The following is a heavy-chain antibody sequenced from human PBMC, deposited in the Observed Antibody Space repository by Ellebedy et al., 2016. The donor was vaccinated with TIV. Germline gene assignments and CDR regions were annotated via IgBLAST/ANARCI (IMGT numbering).Heavy chain of an antibody. CDR1: GFTFSNAW. D-gene: IGHD3-10*01. CDR2: IKSKTDGGTT. Sequence: GESLKISCAASGFTFSNAWMNWVRQAPGKGLEWVAHIKSKTDGGTTDYAAPVEGRFTISRDDSKNTLYLQMNSLKTEDTAVYYCATTMTRAGSWGQGTLVTVSS. CDR3: ATTMTRAGS. J-gene: IGHJ1*01. V-gene: IGHV3-15*01.